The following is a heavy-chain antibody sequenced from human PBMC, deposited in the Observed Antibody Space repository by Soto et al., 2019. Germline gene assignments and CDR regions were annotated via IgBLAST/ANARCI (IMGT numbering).Heavy chain of an antibody. D-gene: IGHD5-18*01. CDR1: GHSISSGYY. CDR3: ARSLGGYSFDS. J-gene: IGHJ5*01. V-gene: IGHV4-38-2*01. CDR2: IFLSGNT. Sequence: PSETLSLTCGVSGHSISSGYYWGWIRQPPGKGLEWLGSIFLSGNTHYNLSPQSRVTISVDTSKNQFSLNLTSVTAADTAMYYCARSLGGYSFDSWGQGTQVTVSS.